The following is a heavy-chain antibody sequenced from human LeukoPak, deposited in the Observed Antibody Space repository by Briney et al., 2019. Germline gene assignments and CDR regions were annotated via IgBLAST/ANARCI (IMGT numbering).Heavy chain of an antibody. J-gene: IGHJ5*02. D-gene: IGHD5-24*01. CDR1: GFTFSSHW. Sequence: PGGSLRLSCAASGFTFSSHWMHWVRQAPGKGLVWVSRINSDGSSTSYADSVKGRFTISRDNAKNTLYLQMSSLRAEDTAVYYCAGDRLQGHNWFDPWGQGTLVTVSS. CDR2: INSDGSST. V-gene: IGHV3-74*01. CDR3: AGDRLQGHNWFDP.